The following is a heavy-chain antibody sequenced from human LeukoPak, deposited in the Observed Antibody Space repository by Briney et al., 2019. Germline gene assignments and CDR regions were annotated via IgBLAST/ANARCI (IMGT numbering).Heavy chain of an antibody. D-gene: IGHD5-12*01. V-gene: IGHV3-23*01. J-gene: IGHJ4*02. CDR3: AILTRDGYNYPSDY. Sequence: RGGSLRLSCAASGFTFSSYAMSWVRQAPGKGLEWVSAISGSGGSTYYADSVKGRFTISRDNSKNTLYLQMNSLRAEDTAVYYCAILTRDGYNYPSDYWGQGTLVTVSS. CDR1: GFTFSSYA. CDR2: ISGSGGST.